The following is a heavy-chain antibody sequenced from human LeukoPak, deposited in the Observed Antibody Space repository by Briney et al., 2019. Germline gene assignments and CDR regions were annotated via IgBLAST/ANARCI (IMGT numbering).Heavy chain of an antibody. D-gene: IGHD3-22*01. V-gene: IGHV4-59*08. Sequence: SETLSLTCIVSGDSISNHYWSWIRQPPGKGLEWIGYIFYSGSTSYNPSLRSRVSISVDTSENQITLKLTSVTAADTAVYYCARHPRNAYDSSGYYDYFGYWGQGTLVTVSS. J-gene: IGHJ4*02. CDR3: ARHPRNAYDSSGYYDYFGY. CDR2: IFYSGST. CDR1: GDSISNHY.